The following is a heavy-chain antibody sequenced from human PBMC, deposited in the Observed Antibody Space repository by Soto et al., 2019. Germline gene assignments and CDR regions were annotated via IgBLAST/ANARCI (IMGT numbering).Heavy chain of an antibody. D-gene: IGHD5-12*01. V-gene: IGHV1-3*01. CDR1: GYTFTSYA. CDR2: INADNGNT. Sequence: ASVKVSCKASGYTFTSYAMHWVRQAPGQRLEWMGWINADNGNTNYSQKFQGRVTITRDTSTSTAYMELSSLRSDDTAVYYCARAREGYEADYWGQGTLVTSPQ. CDR3: ARAREGYEADY. J-gene: IGHJ4*02.